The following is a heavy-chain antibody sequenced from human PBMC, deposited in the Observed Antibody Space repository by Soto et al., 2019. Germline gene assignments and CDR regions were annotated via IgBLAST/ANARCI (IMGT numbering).Heavy chain of an antibody. Sequence: QITLNESGPTQVKPRQTLTLTCTFSGFSLTTSGVGVGWIRQSPGKAPEGLALIYWDDDKRYSPSLNSRLTITKDTSKNQVVLTMADLDPADTATYYCAHRVLRTVFGLVTTTAIYFDFWGQGTPVAVSS. CDR3: AHRVLRTVFGLVTTTAIYFDF. CDR2: IYWDDDK. V-gene: IGHV2-5*02. CDR1: GFSLTTSGVG. D-gene: IGHD3-3*01. J-gene: IGHJ4*02.